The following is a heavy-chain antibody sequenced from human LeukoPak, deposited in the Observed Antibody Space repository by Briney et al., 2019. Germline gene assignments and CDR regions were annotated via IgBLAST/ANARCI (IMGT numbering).Heavy chain of an antibody. CDR2: NNGGYT. CDR3: AKEVGARDAFDI. CDR1: GFSFSSSA. V-gene: IGHV3-64*01. J-gene: IGHJ3*02. D-gene: IGHD1-26*01. Sequence: GGSLRLSCAASGFSFSSSAMHWVRQAPGKGLEYVSANNGGYTYYANSVKGRFTISRDNSKNTLYPQMNSLRAEDTAVYYCAKEVGARDAFDIWGQGTLVTVSP.